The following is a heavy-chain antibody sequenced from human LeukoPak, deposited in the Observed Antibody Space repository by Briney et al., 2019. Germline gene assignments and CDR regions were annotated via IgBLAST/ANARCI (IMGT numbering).Heavy chain of an antibody. D-gene: IGHD3-10*01. CDR2: IYHSGST. CDR1: AYSISSGYY. V-gene: IGHV4-38-2*02. J-gene: IGHJ4*02. CDR3: ARVPTITFFDY. Sequence: SETLSLTCTASAYSISSGYYWGWIRQSPEKGLEWIGTIYHSGSTYYNPSLKSRVTISADTSKNQFSLRLSSVTAADTAVYYCARVPTITFFDYWGQGTLVTVSS.